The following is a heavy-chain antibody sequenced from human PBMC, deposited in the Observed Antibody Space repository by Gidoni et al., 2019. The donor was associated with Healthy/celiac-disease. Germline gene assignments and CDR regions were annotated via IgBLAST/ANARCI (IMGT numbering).Heavy chain of an antibody. CDR1: GFTDSSNY. CDR3: ARENPPSMVRGVMCAFDI. J-gene: IGHJ3*02. D-gene: IGHD3-10*01. CDR2: IYSGGST. V-gene: IGHV3-53*04. Sequence: EVQLGEAGGGLAQPGGSLRLSCAASGFTDSSNYISWVRQAPGKGLEWVSVIYSGGSTYYADSVKGRFTISRHNSKNTLYLQMNSLRAEDTAVYYCARENPPSMVRGVMCAFDIWGQGTMVTVSS.